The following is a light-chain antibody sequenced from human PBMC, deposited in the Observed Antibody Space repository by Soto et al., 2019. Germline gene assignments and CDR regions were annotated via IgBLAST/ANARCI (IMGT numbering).Light chain of an antibody. CDR1: QSVSTH. V-gene: IGKV3-15*01. CDR3: QQYDKWPRT. CDR2: FAS. J-gene: IGKJ1*01. Sequence: EIVLTQSPGTLSLSPEEPATLSCRASQSVSTHLAWYQQKPGQPPRLLIYFASTRATAVPARFTAGGSGTECTLTISSLQSDDLAVYYCQQYDKWPRTFGQGTKV.